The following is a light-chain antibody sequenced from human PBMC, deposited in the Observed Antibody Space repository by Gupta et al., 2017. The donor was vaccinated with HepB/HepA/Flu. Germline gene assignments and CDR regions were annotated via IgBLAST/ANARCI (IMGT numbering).Light chain of an antibody. V-gene: IGKV4-1*01. Sequence: DIVMSQSPDSLAVSLGVRATINCKSSQSVLYSSNNKNYLAWYQQKPGQPPKLLIYWASTRESGVPDRFSGSGSGTDFTLKISRLEAEDVAVYYCKQYFKTPLTFGEGTKVEIK. J-gene: IGKJ4*01. CDR1: QSVLYSSNNKNY. CDR2: WAS. CDR3: KQYFKTPLT.